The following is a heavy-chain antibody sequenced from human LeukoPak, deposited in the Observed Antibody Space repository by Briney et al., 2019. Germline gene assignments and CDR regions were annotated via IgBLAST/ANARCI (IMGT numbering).Heavy chain of an antibody. CDR1: GYTLTELS. CDR3: ARGRAILDAFDI. Sequence: SVKVSCKVSGYTLTELSMHWVRQAPGKGLEWMGGIIPIFGTANYAQKFQGRVTITADKSTSTAYMELSSLRSEDTAVYYCARGRAILDAFDIWGQGTMVTVSS. D-gene: IGHD3-3*01. J-gene: IGHJ3*02. V-gene: IGHV1-69*06. CDR2: IIPIFGTA.